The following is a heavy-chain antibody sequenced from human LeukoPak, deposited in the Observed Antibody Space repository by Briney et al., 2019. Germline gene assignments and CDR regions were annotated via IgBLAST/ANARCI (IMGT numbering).Heavy chain of an antibody. CDR2: IYYSGST. V-gene: IGHV4-59*01. D-gene: IGHD3-3*01. J-gene: IGHJ6*02. CDR1: GGSISSYY. CDR3: AREARDDFWSGQRGYGMDV. Sequence: PSETLSLTRTVSGGSISSYYWSWIRQPPGKGLEWIGYIYYSGSTNYNPSLKSRVTISVDTSKNQFSLKLSSVTAADTAVYYCAREARDDFWSGQRGYGMDVWGQGTTVTVSS.